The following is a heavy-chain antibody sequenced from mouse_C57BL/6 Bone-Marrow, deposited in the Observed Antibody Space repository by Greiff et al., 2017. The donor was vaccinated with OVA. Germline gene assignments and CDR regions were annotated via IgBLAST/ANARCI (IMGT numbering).Heavy chain of an antibody. V-gene: IGHV1-81*01. D-gene: IGHD2-1*01. J-gene: IGHJ2*01. Sequence: QVQLQQSGAELARPGASVQLSCKASGYTFTSYGISWVKQRTGQGLEWIGEIYPRSGNTYYNEKFKGKATLTADKSSSTAYMELRSLTSEDSAVYFCAREGGNPYYFDYWGQGTTLTVSS. CDR2: IYPRSGNT. CDR3: AREGGNPYYFDY. CDR1: GYTFTSYG.